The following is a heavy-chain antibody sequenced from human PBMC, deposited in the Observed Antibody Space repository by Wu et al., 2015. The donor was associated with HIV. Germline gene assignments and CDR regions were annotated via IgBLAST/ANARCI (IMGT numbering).Heavy chain of an antibody. CDR2: FDPEHGET. Sequence: QVQLVQSGAEVKKPGASVKVSCKVSGYTLTEVSLHWVRQAPGKGLEWMGGFDPEHGETIYAQKFRGRVTVTEDTATDTASMELNSLRSEDTAVYYCASLVRWVNPWGQGTLVTVSS. V-gene: IGHV1-24*01. CDR3: ASLVRWVNP. D-gene: IGHD4-23*01. J-gene: IGHJ5*02. CDR1: GYTLTEVS.